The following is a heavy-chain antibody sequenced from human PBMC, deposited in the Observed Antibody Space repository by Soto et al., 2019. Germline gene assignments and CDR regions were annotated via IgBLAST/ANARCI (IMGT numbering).Heavy chain of an antibody. Sequence: SETLSLTCRVSGCSISTTNYFWAWIRQPPGKGLEWIASVYHSGSTYYNPSLKSRVTVSVDPSKNQFALTLSSASAADTAMYYCARDSGWFDPWGQGTLVTVSS. J-gene: IGHJ5*02. CDR2: VYHSGST. V-gene: IGHV4-39*01. CDR1: GCSISTTNYF. CDR3: ARDSGWFDP.